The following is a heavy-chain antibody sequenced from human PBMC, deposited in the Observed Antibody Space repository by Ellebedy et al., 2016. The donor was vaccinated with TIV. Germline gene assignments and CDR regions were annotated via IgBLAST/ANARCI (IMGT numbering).Heavy chain of an antibody. J-gene: IGHJ4*02. D-gene: IGHD5-24*01. CDR3: VRDSTHGYDDY. Sequence: PGGSLRLSCAASGFTFGSYSMHWVRQAPGKGLEWVSSIIVGGSTYDADSVKGRFIISRDNAENSLYLQMNSLRVEDTAVYYCVRDSTHGYDDYWGQGTLVTVSS. V-gene: IGHV3-69-1*01. CDR1: GFTFGSYS. CDR2: IIVGGST.